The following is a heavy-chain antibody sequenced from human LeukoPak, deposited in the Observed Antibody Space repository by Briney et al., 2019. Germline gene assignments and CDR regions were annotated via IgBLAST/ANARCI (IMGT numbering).Heavy chain of an antibody. CDR3: ARRQGPSFTYYYGSGSWYYFDY. CDR2: INHNGST. J-gene: IGHJ4*02. Sequence: KPSETLSLTCAVYGGSFSGYYWSWIRQPPGKGLEWIGEINHNGSTNYNPSLKSRVTISVDTSKNQFSLKLSSVTAADTVVYYCARRQGPSFTYYYGSGSWYYFDYWGQGTLVTVSS. V-gene: IGHV4-34*01. CDR1: GGSFSGYY. D-gene: IGHD3-10*01.